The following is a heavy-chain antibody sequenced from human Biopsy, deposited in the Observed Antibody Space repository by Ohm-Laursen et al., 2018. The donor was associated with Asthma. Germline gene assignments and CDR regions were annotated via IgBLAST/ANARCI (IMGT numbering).Heavy chain of an antibody. J-gene: IGHJ4*02. CDR3: AKAREDIVVVVAVSDS. Sequence: SLRLSCAASGFSIFTYGMSWVRQAPGKGLEWVLDISGSGGTTYYADSVKGRFTISRDNSKNTLHLQMNSPRAEDTAVYYCAKAREDIVVVVAVSDSWGQGTLVTVSS. V-gene: IGHV3-23*01. CDR2: ISGSGGTT. D-gene: IGHD2-15*01. CDR1: GFSIFTYG.